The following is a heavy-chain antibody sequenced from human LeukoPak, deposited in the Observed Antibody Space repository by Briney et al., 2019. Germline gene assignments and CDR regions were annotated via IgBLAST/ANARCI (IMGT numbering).Heavy chain of an antibody. J-gene: IGHJ4*02. D-gene: IGHD3-9*01. Sequence: GGSLRLSCAASGFTFDDYAMHWVRQAPGKGLEWVSGISWNSGSIGYADSEKGRFTISRDNAKNSLYLQMNSLRAEDTALYYCAKDMRGTYYDILTGYSFDYWGQGTLVTVSS. CDR1: GFTFDDYA. V-gene: IGHV3-9*01. CDR2: ISWNSGSI. CDR3: AKDMRGTYYDILTGYSFDY.